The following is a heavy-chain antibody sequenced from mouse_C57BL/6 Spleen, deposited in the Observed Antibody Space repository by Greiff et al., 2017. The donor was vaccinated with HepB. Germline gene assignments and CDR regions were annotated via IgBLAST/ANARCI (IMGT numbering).Heavy chain of an antibody. V-gene: IGHV1-42*01. J-gene: IGHJ3*01. CDR1: GYSFTGYY. D-gene: IGHD1-1*01. Sequence: DVKLQESGPELVKPGASVKISCKASGYSFTGYYMNWVKQSPEKSLEWIGEINPSTGGTTYNQKFKAKATLTVDKSSSTAYMQLKSLTSEDSAVYYCARGGDYYGRSYFFAYWGQGTLVTVSA. CDR3: ARGGDYYGRSYFFAY. CDR2: INPSTGGT.